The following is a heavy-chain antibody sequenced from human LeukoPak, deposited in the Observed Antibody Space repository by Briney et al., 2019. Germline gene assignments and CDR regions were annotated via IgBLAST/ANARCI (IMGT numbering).Heavy chain of an antibody. CDR3: ARGDHHYYYMDV. Sequence: SETLSLTCTVSGGSIGNYYWSWVRQPAGKGLEWIGRIYKTGTTKYNPSLKSRVSMSVDASQNQFSLKLNSLTAADTAMYYCARGDHHYYYMDVWGKGTTVTVSS. V-gene: IGHV4-4*07. CDR1: GGSIGNYY. CDR2: IYKTGTT. J-gene: IGHJ6*03.